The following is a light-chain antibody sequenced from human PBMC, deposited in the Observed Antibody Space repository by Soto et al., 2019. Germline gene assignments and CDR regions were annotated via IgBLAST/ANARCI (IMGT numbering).Light chain of an antibody. CDR2: AAS. J-gene: IGKJ1*01. CDR3: QQANCFPRT. V-gene: IGKV1D-12*01. Sequence: DIQMTQSPPSVSASVGDRVTITCRASQAISTWLAWYHQKPGKAPNLLIYAASNLQTGVPTRFSGSGSGTDFTLTISSLQHEDLATYYCQQANCFPRTFGQGTKVEIK. CDR1: QAISTW.